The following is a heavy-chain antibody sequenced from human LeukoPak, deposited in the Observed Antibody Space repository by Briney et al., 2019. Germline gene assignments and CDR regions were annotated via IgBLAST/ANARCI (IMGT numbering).Heavy chain of an antibody. CDR2: IYYSGST. D-gene: IGHD1-26*01. Sequence: SETLSLTCTVSGGSISSYYCSWIRQPPGKGLEWIGYIYYSGSTNYNPSLKSRVTISVDTSKNQFSLKLSSVTAADTAVYYCARGIRGWELLNYYYYMDVWGKGTTVTVSS. J-gene: IGHJ6*03. CDR3: ARGIRGWELLNYYYYMDV. V-gene: IGHV4-59*01. CDR1: GGSISSYY.